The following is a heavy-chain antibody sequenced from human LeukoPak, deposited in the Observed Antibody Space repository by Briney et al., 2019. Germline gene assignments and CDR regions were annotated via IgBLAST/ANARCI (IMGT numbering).Heavy chain of an antibody. CDR3: ARGPGYCSSTSCYVSYYYYYGMDV. CDR1: GGSFSGYY. CDR2: INHSGST. D-gene: IGHD2-2*01. J-gene: IGHJ6*04. Sequence: PSETLSLTCAVYGGSFSGYYWSWIRQPPGKGLEWIGEINHSGSTNYNPSLKSRVTISVDTSKNQFSLKLSSVTAADTAVYYCARGPGYCSSTSCYVSYYYYYGMDVWGKGTTVTVSS. V-gene: IGHV4-34*01.